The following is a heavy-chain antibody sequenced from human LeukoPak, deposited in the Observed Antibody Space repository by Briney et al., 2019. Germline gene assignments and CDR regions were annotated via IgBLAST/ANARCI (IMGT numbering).Heavy chain of an antibody. CDR1: GFTFSSYW. V-gene: IGHV3-7*01. CDR2: IKEDGSEK. D-gene: IGHD2-2*02. J-gene: IGHJ4*02. Sequence: QTGGSLRLSCAASGFTFSSYWMSWVRQAPGKGLEWVANIKEDGSEKYYVDSVKGRFTISRDNAKNSLYLQMNSLRAEDTAVYYCARALVPAAIPWGVGGYWGQGTPVTVSS. CDR3: ARALVPAAIPWGVGGY.